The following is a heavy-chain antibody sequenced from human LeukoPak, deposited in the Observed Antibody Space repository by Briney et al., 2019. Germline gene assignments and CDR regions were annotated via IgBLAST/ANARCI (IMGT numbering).Heavy chain of an antibody. Sequence: GGSLRLSCAASGFTFSSYEMNWVRQAPGKGLEWVSYISSSSSTIYYADSGNGRFTISRNNAKKPLYLQMNSLRAEDTAVYYCARGDDSSGYYFYWGQGTLVTVSS. CDR3: ARGDDSSGYYFY. CDR2: ISSSSSTI. CDR1: GFTFSSYE. J-gene: IGHJ4*02. V-gene: IGHV3-48*03. D-gene: IGHD3-22*01.